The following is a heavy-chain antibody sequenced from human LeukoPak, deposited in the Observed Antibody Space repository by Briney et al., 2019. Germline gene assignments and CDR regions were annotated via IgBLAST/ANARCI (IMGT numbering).Heavy chain of an antibody. Sequence: ASVKVSCKASGGTFSSYAISWVRQAPGQGLEWMGRIIPIFGTANYAQKFQGRVTITTDESTSTAYMELSNLRSEDTAAYYCARDWEMGYFDYWGQGTLVTVSS. CDR2: IIPIFGTA. J-gene: IGHJ4*02. CDR1: GGTFSSYA. D-gene: IGHD5-24*01. CDR3: ARDWEMGYFDY. V-gene: IGHV1-69*05.